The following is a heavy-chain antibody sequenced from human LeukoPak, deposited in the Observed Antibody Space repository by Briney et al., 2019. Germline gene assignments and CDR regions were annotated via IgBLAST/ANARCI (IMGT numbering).Heavy chain of an antibody. CDR2: IHTSGST. V-gene: IGHV4-4*07. J-gene: IGHJ4*02. CDR3: ARDQQQWLGPFDY. D-gene: IGHD6-19*01. Sequence: SGTLSLTCTVSGGSISISSYYWSWIRQPAGKGLEWIGRIHTSGSTNYNPSLKSRLTMSVDTSKNQFSLKLSSVTAADTAVYYCARDQQQWLGPFDYWGQGTLVTVSS. CDR1: GGSISISSYY.